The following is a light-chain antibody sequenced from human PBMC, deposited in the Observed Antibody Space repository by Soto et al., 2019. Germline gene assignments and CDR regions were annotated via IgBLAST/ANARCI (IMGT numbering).Light chain of an antibody. CDR3: QQYNSYWT. Sequence: DIQMTQSPPTLSASAGDRVTITCRASESISSWLAWYQQKPGKAPKLLIYDASSLESGVPSRFSGSGSGTEFTLTISSLQPDDFATYYCQQYNSYWTFGQGTKVDI. CDR2: DAS. V-gene: IGKV1-5*01. CDR1: ESISSW. J-gene: IGKJ1*01.